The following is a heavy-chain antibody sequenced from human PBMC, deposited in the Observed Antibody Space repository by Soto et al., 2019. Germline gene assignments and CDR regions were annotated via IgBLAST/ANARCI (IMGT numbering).Heavy chain of an antibody. J-gene: IGHJ4*02. CDR2: IHHSGNT. Sequence: GLVKPSGTLSLTCAVSGDSIGNNNWWSWVRQPPGKGLEWIGEIHHSGNTNYNPSLKSRVSMSVEKSKNQFSLNLRSVTAADTAVYYCAHTIGAGSYVPYWGQGNLVTVSS. D-gene: IGHD3-10*01. V-gene: IGHV4-4*02. CDR1: GDSIGNNNW. CDR3: AHTIGAGSYVPY.